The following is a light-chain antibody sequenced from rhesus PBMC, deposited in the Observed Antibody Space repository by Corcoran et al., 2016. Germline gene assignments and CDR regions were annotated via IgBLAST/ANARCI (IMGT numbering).Light chain of an antibody. CDR3: QQYNDLLPT. CDR2: SAY. Sequence: EIVMTQSPATLSLSPGETATLSCRASERVCSYLAWYQPKPGQAPKLLVHSAYFRATGPPDRLRGSGSRTELTLTISSLEPEDVGVYHWQQYNDLLPTFGQGTKVEIK. V-gene: IGKV3-40*03. CDR1: ERVCSY. J-gene: IGKJ1*01.